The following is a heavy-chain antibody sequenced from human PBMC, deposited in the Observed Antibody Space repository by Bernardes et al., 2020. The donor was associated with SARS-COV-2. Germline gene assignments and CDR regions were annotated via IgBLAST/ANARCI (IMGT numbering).Heavy chain of an antibody. V-gene: IGHV3-30*18. J-gene: IGHJ6*02. Sequence: GGSLRLSCAASGLIFSSYGMHWVRQAPGKGLEWVAAISYDGSNEYYADSVKGRFTIFRDNSKNTLYLQMNSLSADDTSVYYCTKAGRVSDDYGMDVWGQGTTVTVSS. CDR2: ISYDGSNE. CDR3: TKAGRVSDDYGMDV. D-gene: IGHD3-3*01. CDR1: GLIFSSYG.